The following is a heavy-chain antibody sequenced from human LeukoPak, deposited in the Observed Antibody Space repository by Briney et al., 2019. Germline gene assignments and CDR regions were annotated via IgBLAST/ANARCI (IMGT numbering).Heavy chain of an antibody. Sequence: SQTLSLTCSVFSGSISCGGYYWSWIRQPPGKGLQWIGYIYHSGSTYYNPSLKSRVTIAVDRSKNQFSLKLSSVTAADTAVYYCARAEFGELWDDWGQGTLVTVSS. CDR1: SGSISCGGYY. CDR2: IYHSGST. V-gene: IGHV4-30-2*01. CDR3: ARAEFGELWDD. D-gene: IGHD3-10*01. J-gene: IGHJ1*01.